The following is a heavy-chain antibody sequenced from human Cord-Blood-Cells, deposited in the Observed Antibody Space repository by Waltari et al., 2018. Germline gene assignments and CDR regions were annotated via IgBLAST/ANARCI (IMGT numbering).Heavy chain of an antibody. J-gene: IGHJ6*02. CDR1: GFTFGSYR. CDR2: IRSSSSYI. D-gene: IGHD6-13*01. CDR3: ARDSTAAARPYPYYYYGMDV. V-gene: IGHV3-21*01. Sequence: EVQLVESGGGLVKPGGSLRLAPAASGFTFGSYRRNWVRQAPGTWLAWVSSIRSSSSYIYYADSVKGRFTISRDNAKNSLYLQMNSLRAEDTAVYYCARDSTAAARPYPYYYYGMDVWGQGTTVTVSS.